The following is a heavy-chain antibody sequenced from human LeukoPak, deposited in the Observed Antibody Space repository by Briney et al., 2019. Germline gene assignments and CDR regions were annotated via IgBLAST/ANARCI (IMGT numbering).Heavy chain of an antibody. V-gene: IGHV3-23*01. D-gene: IGHD4-17*01. Sequence: GGSLRLSCAASGFTFSSYAMSWVRQAPGEGLEWVSAISGSGGSTYYADSVKGRFTISRDNSKNTLYLQMNSLRAEDTAVYYCAKDKEYGDYVLGFQHWGQGTLVTVSS. J-gene: IGHJ1*01. CDR3: AKDKEYGDYVLGFQH. CDR1: GFTFSSYA. CDR2: ISGSGGST.